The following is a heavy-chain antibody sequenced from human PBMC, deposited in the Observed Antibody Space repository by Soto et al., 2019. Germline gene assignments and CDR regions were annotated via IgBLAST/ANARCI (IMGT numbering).Heavy chain of an antibody. J-gene: IGHJ4*02. CDR1: GFSLSTGGVG. CDR3: ANSLTFYDVLTGPFHY. Sequence: SGLTLVNPTQTLTMTCTFSGFSLSTGGVGVGWIRQPPGKALEWLALIYWDDDHRYSPSLKSRLTITKDTSKNQVVLTMTNMNPVDTATFFCANSLTFYDVLTGPFHYWGKGTLVTVSS. CDR2: IYWDDDH. D-gene: IGHD3-9*01. V-gene: IGHV2-5*02.